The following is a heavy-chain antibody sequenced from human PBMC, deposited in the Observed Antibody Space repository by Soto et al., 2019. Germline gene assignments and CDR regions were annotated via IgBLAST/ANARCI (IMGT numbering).Heavy chain of an antibody. CDR2: ISGYNGNT. CDR3: ARDVTRNYYDSSGYYYFDY. V-gene: IGHV1-18*04. D-gene: IGHD3-22*01. CDR1: GYTFTNYG. Sequence: ASVKVSCKASGYTFTNYGVSWVRQAPGQGLEWMGWISGYNGNTNYAQNLQGRVSMTTDTSTSTAYMELGSLRSDDTAVYYCARDVTRNYYDSSGYYYFDYWGQGTLVTVSS. J-gene: IGHJ4*02.